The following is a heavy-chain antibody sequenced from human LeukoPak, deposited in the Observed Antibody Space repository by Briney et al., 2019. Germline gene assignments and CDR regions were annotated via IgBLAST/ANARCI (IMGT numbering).Heavy chain of an antibody. Sequence: VASVKVSCKASGYPFTGYYMHWVRQAPGQGLEWMGWINPNSGGTNYSQKFQGRVTMTRHTSISTAYMELSRLRSDDTAVYYCARGELSVSHNLMDVWGQGTTVTVSS. V-gene: IGHV1-2*02. CDR3: ARGELSVSHNLMDV. J-gene: IGHJ6*02. D-gene: IGHD1-26*01. CDR2: INPNSGGT. CDR1: GYPFTGYY.